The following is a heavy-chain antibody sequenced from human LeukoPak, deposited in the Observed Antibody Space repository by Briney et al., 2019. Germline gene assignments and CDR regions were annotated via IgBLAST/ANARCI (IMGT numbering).Heavy chain of an antibody. CDR3: ARIGAGSSRDY. V-gene: IGHV3-48*04. CDR1: GFTFSTYS. Sequence: GGSLRLSCAASGFTFSTYSMKWVRQAPGKGLEWVSYISGSSGTIYYAESVKGRFTISRDNAKSSLYLQMNSLRAEDTAVYYCARIGAGSSRDYWGQGTLVTVSS. CDR2: ISGSSGTI. D-gene: IGHD6-13*01. J-gene: IGHJ4*02.